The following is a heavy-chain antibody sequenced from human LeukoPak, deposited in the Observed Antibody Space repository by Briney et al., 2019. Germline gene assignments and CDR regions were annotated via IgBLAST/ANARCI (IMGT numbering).Heavy chain of an antibody. CDR3: ARDSLYDFWSGYSPQGMDV. CDR1: GGSISSGSYY. Sequence: PSETLSLTCTVSGGSISSGSYYWSWIRQPAGTGLEWIGRIYTSGSTNYNPSLKSRVTISVDTSKNQFSLKLSSVTAADTAVYYCARDSLYDFWSGYSPQGMDVWGQGTTVTVSS. CDR2: IYTSGST. V-gene: IGHV4-61*02. J-gene: IGHJ6*02. D-gene: IGHD3-3*01.